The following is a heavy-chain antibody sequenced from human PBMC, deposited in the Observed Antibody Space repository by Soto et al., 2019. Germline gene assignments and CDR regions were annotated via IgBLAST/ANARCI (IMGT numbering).Heavy chain of an antibody. CDR3: AKDRMGAGVRGYFDY. J-gene: IGHJ4*02. V-gene: IGHV3-30*18. CDR1: GFTFSSYG. Sequence: QVQLVESGGGVVQPGRSLRLSCAASGFTFSSYGMHWVRQAPGKGLEWVAVIIYDGSTKYYADSVKGRFTISRDNSKSTLYLQMNSTRAEDTAVYYCAKDRMGAGVRGYFDYWGQGTLVTVSS. D-gene: IGHD3-10*01. CDR2: IIYDGSTK.